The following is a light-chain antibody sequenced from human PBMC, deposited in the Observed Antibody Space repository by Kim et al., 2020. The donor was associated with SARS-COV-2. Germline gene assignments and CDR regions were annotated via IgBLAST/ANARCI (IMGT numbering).Light chain of an antibody. CDR3: SSYAGSDNLV. CDR2: EVS. CDR1: SSDVGGYNY. Sequence: GQSVTLSRTGTSSDVGGYNYVSWYQQYPDKAPKLMIYEVSKRPSGVPDRFSGSSSGNTASLTVSGLQAEDEAEYYCSSYAGSDNLVFGTGTKVTVL. J-gene: IGLJ1*01. V-gene: IGLV2-8*01.